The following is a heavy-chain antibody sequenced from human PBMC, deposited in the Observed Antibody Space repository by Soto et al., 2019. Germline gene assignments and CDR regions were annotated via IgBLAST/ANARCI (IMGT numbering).Heavy chain of an antibody. J-gene: IGHJ4*02. D-gene: IGHD3-10*01. CDR1: GFTFSDYS. CDR2: ISSSGSTI. Sequence: AGGSLRLSCAASGFTFSDYSMSWIRQAPGKGLEWVSYISSSGSTINYADSVKGRFTISRDNAKNSLYLQMNGLRAEDTAVYYCARVRYYFDYWGQGSLVTVSS. V-gene: IGHV3-11*01. CDR3: ARVRYYFDY.